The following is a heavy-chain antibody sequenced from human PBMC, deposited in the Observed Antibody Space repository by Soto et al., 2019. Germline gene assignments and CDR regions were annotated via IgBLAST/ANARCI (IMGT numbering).Heavy chain of an antibody. D-gene: IGHD6-13*01. J-gene: IGHJ4*02. CDR2: ISGSGGST. V-gene: IGHV3-23*01. Sequence: EVPLLESGGGLVQPGGSLRLSCAASGFTFSSYAMSWVRQAPGKGLEWVSAISGSGGSTYYADSVKGRFTISKDNSKTTLYLQMNSVRAEDTAVYYCAYSSTPFEYWGQGTLVTVSS. CDR1: GFTFSSYA. CDR3: AYSSTPFEY.